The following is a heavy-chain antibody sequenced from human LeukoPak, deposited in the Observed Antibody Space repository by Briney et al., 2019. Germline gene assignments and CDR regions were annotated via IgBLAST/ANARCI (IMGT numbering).Heavy chain of an antibody. CDR1: GYTFTSYG. V-gene: IGHV1-18*01. Sequence: GASVKVSCKASGYTFTSYGISWVRQAPGQGLEWMGWISAYNGNTNYAQKLQGRVTMTTDTSTSTAYMELRSLRSDDTAVYYCARDGQPVEIVVVPAASGWFDPWGQGTLVTVSS. CDR3: ARDGQPVEIVVVPAASGWFDP. D-gene: IGHD2-2*01. CDR2: ISAYNGNT. J-gene: IGHJ5*02.